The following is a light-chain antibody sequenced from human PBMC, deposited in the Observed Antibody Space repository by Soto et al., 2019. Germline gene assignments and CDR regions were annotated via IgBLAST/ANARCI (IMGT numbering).Light chain of an antibody. V-gene: IGLV2-14*01. Sequence: QSALTRPASVSGSPGRSIAIACTGTSSDVGGYNYVSWYQQHAGKAPKLMIYEVSNRPSGVSNRFSGSKSGNTASLPISGLQAEDEADYYCSSYTSIITLYVFGSGTKVTV. J-gene: IGLJ1*01. CDR3: SSYTSIITLYV. CDR1: SSDVGGYNY. CDR2: EVS.